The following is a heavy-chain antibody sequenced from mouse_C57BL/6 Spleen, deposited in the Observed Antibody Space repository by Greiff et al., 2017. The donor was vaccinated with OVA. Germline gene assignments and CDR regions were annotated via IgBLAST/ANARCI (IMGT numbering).Heavy chain of an antibody. Sequence: VQLQQSGAELVKPGASVKLSCKASGYTFTSYWMQWVKQRPGQGLEWIGEIDPSDSYTNYNQKFKGKATLTVDTSSSTAYMQLSSLTSEDSAVYYCASAYYSYAMDYWGQGTSVTVSS. V-gene: IGHV1-50*01. CDR3: ASAYYSYAMDY. CDR2: IDPSDSYT. J-gene: IGHJ4*01. CDR1: GYTFTSYW. D-gene: IGHD2-12*01.